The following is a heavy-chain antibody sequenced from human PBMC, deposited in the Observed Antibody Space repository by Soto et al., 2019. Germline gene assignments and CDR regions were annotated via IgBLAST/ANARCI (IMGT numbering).Heavy chain of an antibody. D-gene: IGHD6-13*01. CDR1: GGSISSGDYY. V-gene: IGHV4-30-4*01. CDR3: ASRHSSPYFDY. J-gene: IGHJ4*02. CDR2: IYYSGST. Sequence: QVQLQESGPGLVKPSQTLSLTCTVSGGSISSGDYYWSWIRQPPGKGLEWIGSIYYSGSTYYNPSLKRPVTQSVDHSKNQFPLKLNSVTAADTAVYYCASRHSSPYFDYWGQGTLVTVSS.